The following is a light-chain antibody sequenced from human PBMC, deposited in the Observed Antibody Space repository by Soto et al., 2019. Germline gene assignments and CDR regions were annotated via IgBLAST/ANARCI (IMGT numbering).Light chain of an antibody. CDR1: NSDVGTYNL. CDR3: CSYAGGTNWV. Sequence: QSVLTQPASVSGSPGQSITISCTGTNSDVGTYNLVSWYQQHPGKDPILLIYEVSERPSGVSDRFSGSKSGDTASLTISGLQAEDEAEYACCSYAGGTNWVFGGGTKVTVL. J-gene: IGLJ2*01. CDR2: EVS. V-gene: IGLV2-23*02.